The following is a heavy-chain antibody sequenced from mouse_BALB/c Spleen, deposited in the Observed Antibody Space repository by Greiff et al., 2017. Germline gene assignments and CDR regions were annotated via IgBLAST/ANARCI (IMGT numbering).Heavy chain of an antibody. V-gene: IGHV10-1*02. CDR2: IRSKSNNYAT. CDR3: VRQSPYYDYDGYYAMDY. D-gene: IGHD2-4*01. CDR1: GFTFNTYA. Sequence: EVQVVESGGGLVQPKGSLKLSCAASGFTFNTYAMNWVRQAPGKGLEWVARIRSKSNNYATYYADSVKDRFTISRDDSQSMLYLQTNNLKTEDTAMYYCVRQSPYYDYDGYYAMDYWGQGTSVTVSS. J-gene: IGHJ4*01.